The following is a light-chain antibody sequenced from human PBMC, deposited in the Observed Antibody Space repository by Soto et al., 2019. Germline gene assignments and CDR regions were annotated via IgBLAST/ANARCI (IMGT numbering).Light chain of an antibody. CDR1: SSDIGSYNL. Sequence: QSALTQPASVSGSPGQSITISCTGTSSDIGSYNLVSWYQQHPGKAPKLMIYEVSKWPSGVSSRFSGSKSGNTASLTISGRQAEDEADYFCCSYAGSSTVLFGGWTQLTVL. J-gene: IGLJ2*01. CDR3: CSYAGSSTVL. CDR2: EVS. V-gene: IGLV2-23*02.